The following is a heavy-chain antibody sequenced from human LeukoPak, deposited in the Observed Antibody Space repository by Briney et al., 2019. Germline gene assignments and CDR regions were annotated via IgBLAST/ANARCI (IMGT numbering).Heavy chain of an antibody. CDR3: ARDGAYYYDSSGYYQLTTDAFDI. V-gene: IGHV3-30*02. J-gene: IGHJ3*02. Sequence: GGSLRLSCAASGFTFSSYGMHWVRQAPGKGLEWVAFIRYDGSNKYYADSVKGRFTISRDNSKNTLYLQMNSLRAEDTALYHCARDGAYYYDSSGYYQLTTDAFDIWGQGTTVTVSS. D-gene: IGHD3-22*01. CDR1: GFTFSSYG. CDR2: IRYDGSNK.